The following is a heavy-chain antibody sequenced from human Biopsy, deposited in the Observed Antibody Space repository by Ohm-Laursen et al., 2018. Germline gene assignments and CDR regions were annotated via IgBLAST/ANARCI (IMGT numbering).Heavy chain of an antibody. V-gene: IGHV3-21*01. CDR3: ARDDGFYARTSGMDV. Sequence: GQTLSLTCAVSTFTFSSDSVNWVRQAPGKGLEWVSYINSDASYIYYGVSVRGRFTISRDNAKNSVYLQMNSLRVEDTAVYYCARDDGFYARTSGMDVWGQGTTVTVSS. D-gene: IGHD2-8*01. CDR2: INSDASYI. J-gene: IGHJ6*02. CDR1: TFTFSSDS.